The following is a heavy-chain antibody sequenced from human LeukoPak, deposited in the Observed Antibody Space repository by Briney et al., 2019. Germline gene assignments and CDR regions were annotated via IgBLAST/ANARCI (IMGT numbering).Heavy chain of an antibody. D-gene: IGHD5-12*01. CDR3: ARDRRWLRLITHPGYFDY. J-gene: IGHJ4*02. V-gene: IGHV3-21*01. CDR2: ISSSSSYI. Sequence: GGSLRLSCAASGFTFSSYSMNWVRQAPGKGLEWVSSISSSSSYIYYADSVKGRFTISRDNAKNSLYLQMNSLRDEDTAVYYCARDRRWLRLITHPGYFDYWGQGTLVTVSS. CDR1: GFTFSSYS.